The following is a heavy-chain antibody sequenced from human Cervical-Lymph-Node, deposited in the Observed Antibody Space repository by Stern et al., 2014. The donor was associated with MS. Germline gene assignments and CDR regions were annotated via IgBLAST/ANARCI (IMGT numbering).Heavy chain of an antibody. J-gene: IGHJ4*02. D-gene: IGHD6-19*01. Sequence: QMQMVQSGAELKKPGSSVQGSCTTSGGIFFSSTITWVRQVPGHGLEWMGDISPGLDSVDYAQEFQGRFTLTADDSTNTVYMELTSLQSGDTAMYYCARDGFDSGSALAFWGQGTLVTVSS. CDR3: ARDGFDSGSALAF. CDR1: GGIFFSST. V-gene: IGHV1-69*01. CDR2: ISPGLDSV.